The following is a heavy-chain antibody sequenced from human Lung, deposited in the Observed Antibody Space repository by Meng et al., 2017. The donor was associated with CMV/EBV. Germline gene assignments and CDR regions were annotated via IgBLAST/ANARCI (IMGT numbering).Heavy chain of an antibody. J-gene: IGHJ6*02. D-gene: IGHD3-3*01. V-gene: IGHV1-69*05. Sequence: SXXVSXKASGGTFSSYAISWVRQAPGQGLEWMGGIIPIFGTANYAQKFQGRVTITTDESTSTAYMELSSLRSEDTAVYYCARGSEESGYYYYYGMAVWGQGTTVTVSS. CDR3: ARGSEESGYYYYYGMAV. CDR1: GGTFSSYA. CDR2: IIPIFGTA.